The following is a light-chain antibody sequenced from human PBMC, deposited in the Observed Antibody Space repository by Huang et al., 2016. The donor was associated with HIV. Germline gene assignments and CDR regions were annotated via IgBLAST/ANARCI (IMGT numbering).Light chain of an antibody. CDR2: GAS. Sequence: EFVLTQSPGTLFLSPGERVTLSCTASQTVSNSYLAWYQQKPGQAPRLVIYGASNRVSGNPDKFSGSGSGTDFNLTISRLEPEDVAVYYCQRYGSSPMYTFGQGTKLEMK. CDR3: QRYGSSPMYT. J-gene: IGKJ2*01. V-gene: IGKV3-20*01. CDR1: QTVSNSY.